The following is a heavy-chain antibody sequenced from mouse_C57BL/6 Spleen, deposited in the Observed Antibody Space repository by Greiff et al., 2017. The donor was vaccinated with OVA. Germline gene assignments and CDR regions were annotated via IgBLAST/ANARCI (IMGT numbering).Heavy chain of an antibody. J-gene: IGHJ2*01. D-gene: IGHD1-1*01. V-gene: IGHV1-50*01. CDR3: ARITTVVADDY. CDR2: IDPSDSYT. CDR1: GYTFTSYW. Sequence: QVQLQQPGAELVKPGASVKLSCKASGYTFTSYWMQWVKQRPGQGLEWIGEIDPSDSYTNYNQKFKGKATLTVDTSSSTAYMQLSSLTSEDSAVYYCARITTVVADDYWGQGTTLTVSS.